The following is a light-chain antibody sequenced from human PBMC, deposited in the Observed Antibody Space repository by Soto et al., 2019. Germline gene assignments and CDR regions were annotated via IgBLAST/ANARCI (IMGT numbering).Light chain of an antibody. CDR1: QSLLSGNGNHY. V-gene: IGKV2-28*01. Sequence: DIVMSQSPVALPVTPGEPASISCRASQSLLSGNGNHYLNWYLQKPGQPPQLLMYMGSTRASGVPDRFRGSGSGADFTLKISRVEAEDVGVYYCLQALQTPPTFGQGTRLEI. CDR3: LQALQTPPT. J-gene: IGKJ5*01. CDR2: MGS.